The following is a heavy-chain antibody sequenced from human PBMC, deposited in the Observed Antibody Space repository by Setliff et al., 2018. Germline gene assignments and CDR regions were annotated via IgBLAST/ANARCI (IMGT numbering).Heavy chain of an antibody. V-gene: IGHV4-4*07. CDR2: LHTSGST. CDR1: GASINNHF. D-gene: IGHD1-26*01. Sequence: PSETLSLTCTVSGASINNHFWSWIRQPAGKGLEWVGRLHTSGSTNYNPSLKSRVTISVDTPKNQFSLTVRSVTAADTALYFCARDNPIVGATDYWGQGVLVTVSS. CDR3: ARDNPIVGATDY. J-gene: IGHJ4*02.